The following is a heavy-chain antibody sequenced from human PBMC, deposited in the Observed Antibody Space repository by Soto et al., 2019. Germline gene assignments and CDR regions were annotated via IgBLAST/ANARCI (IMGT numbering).Heavy chain of an antibody. J-gene: IGHJ6*02. CDR2: ISWNSGSI. Sequence: GGSLRLSCAASGFTFDDYAMHWVRQAPGKGLEWVSGISWNSGSIGYADSVKGRFTISRDNAKNSLYLQMNSLRAEDTALYYCAAVRFLEWLPSPYYYYGMDFWGQGTTVTVSS. V-gene: IGHV3-9*01. D-gene: IGHD3-3*01. CDR1: GFTFDDYA. CDR3: AAVRFLEWLPSPYYYYGMDF.